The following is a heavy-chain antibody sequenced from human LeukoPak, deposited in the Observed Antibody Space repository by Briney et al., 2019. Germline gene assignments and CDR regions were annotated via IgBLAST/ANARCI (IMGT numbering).Heavy chain of an antibody. Sequence: ASVKVSCKASGYTFTGYYMHWVRQAPGQGLEWMGWINPNSGGTNYVQKFQGRVTMTRDTSISTAYMELSRLRSDDTAVYYCARDGDYYMRSWFDPWGQGTLVTVSS. CDR3: ARDGDYYMRSWFDP. V-gene: IGHV1-2*02. CDR2: INPNSGGT. D-gene: IGHD4-17*01. J-gene: IGHJ5*02. CDR1: GYTFTGYY.